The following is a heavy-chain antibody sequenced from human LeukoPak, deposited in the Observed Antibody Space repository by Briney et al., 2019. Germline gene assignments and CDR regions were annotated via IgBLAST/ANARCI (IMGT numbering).Heavy chain of an antibody. V-gene: IGHV3-48*04. D-gene: IGHD7-27*01. CDR3: ARDLGDNWFDP. J-gene: IGHJ5*02. CDR1: GFTFSSYA. CDR2: ISSSSSTI. Sequence: PGGSLRLSCAASGFTFSSYAMSWVRQAPGKGLEWVSYISSSSSTIYYADSVKGRFTISRDNAKNSLYLQMNSLRAEDTAVYYCARDLGDNWFDPWGQGTLVTVSS.